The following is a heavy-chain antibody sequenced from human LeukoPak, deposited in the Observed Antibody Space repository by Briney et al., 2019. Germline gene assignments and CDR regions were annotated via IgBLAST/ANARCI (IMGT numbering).Heavy chain of an antibody. Sequence: PSETLSLTCAVYGGSFSGYYWSWIRQPPGKGLEWIGEINHSGSTNYNPSLKSRVSISVDTSKNQFSLKLSSVTAADTAAYYCARSRIAARTPRYFDLWGRGTLVTVSS. CDR1: GGSFSGYY. CDR2: INHSGST. D-gene: IGHD6-6*01. J-gene: IGHJ2*01. CDR3: ARSRIAARTPRYFDL. V-gene: IGHV4-34*01.